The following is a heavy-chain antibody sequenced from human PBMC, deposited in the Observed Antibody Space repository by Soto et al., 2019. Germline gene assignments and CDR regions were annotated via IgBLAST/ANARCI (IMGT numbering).Heavy chain of an antibody. CDR2: IYTSGST. D-gene: IGHD3-10*01. J-gene: IGHJ4*02. CDR3: ARDLKFGQADY. Sequence: PSETLSLTCTVSGGSISSYYSTWIRQPSGKGLEWIGRIYTSGSTNYNPSLKSRVTLSVDTSKNQFSLKLISVTAADTAVYYCARDLKFGQADYWGQGSQVTVSS. CDR1: GGSISSYY. V-gene: IGHV4-4*07.